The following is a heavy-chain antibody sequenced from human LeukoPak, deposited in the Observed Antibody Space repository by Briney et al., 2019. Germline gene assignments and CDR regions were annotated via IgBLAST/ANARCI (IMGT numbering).Heavy chain of an antibody. CDR3: ARVGIADNWFDP. D-gene: IGHD6-13*01. Sequence: SVKVSCKASGGTFSSYAISWVRQAPGQGLEWMGGIIPIFGTANYAQKFQGKVTITADKSTSTAYMELSSLRSEDTAVYYCARVGIADNWFDPWGQGTLVTVSS. CDR2: IIPIFGTA. V-gene: IGHV1-69*06. J-gene: IGHJ5*02. CDR1: GGTFSSYA.